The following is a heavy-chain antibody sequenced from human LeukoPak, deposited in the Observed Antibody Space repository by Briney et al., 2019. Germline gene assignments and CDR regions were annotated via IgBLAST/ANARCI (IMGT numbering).Heavy chain of an antibody. V-gene: IGHV4-39*01. CDR1: GGSILDSNYY. J-gene: IGHJ5*02. Sequence: PSETLSLTCTVSGGSILDSNYYWAWRRQAPGKGGEWLATIFYTGNTHDNPSLKSRVTMSVDTDRNQFSLNLNSVTAAATAVYYCARQSSGYYYGWFDPWGQGTLVTVSS. D-gene: IGHD3-22*01. CDR3: ARQSSGYYYGWFDP. CDR2: IFYTGNT.